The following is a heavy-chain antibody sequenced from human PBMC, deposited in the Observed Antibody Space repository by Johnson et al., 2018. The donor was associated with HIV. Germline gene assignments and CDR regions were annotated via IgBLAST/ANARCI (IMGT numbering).Heavy chain of an antibody. CDR1: GFTFSSYA. J-gene: IGHJ3*02. CDR2: ISGSGGST. V-gene: IGHV3-23*04. Sequence: VQLVESGGGLVQPGRSLRLSCAASGFTFSSYALSWVRQAPGKGLEWVSAISGSGGSTYYADSVKGRFTISRDNSKNTLYLQMNSLRAEDTAVYYCARDFSSSSNAFDIWGQGTMVTVSS. CDR3: ARDFSSSSNAFDI. D-gene: IGHD6-6*01.